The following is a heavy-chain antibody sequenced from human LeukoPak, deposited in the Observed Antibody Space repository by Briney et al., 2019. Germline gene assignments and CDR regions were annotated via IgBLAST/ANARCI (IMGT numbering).Heavy chain of an antibody. CDR3: ARDPVHCSSTSCSPGMDV. Sequence: SETLSLTCTVSGGSISSYYWSWIRQPAGKGLEWIGRIYTSGSTNYNPSLKSRVTMSVDTSKNQFSLKLSSVTAADTAVYYCARDPVHCSSTSCSPGMDVWAKGPQSPSP. CDR2: IYTSGST. J-gene: IGHJ6*03. D-gene: IGHD2-2*01. V-gene: IGHV4-4*07. CDR1: GGSISSYY.